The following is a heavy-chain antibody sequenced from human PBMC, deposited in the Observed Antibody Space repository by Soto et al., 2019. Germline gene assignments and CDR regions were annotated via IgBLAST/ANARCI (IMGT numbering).Heavy chain of an antibody. J-gene: IGHJ6*02. CDR3: ARVRAVDWLLNARSYGMDV. D-gene: IGHD3-9*01. CDR1: GFTFSSYS. V-gene: IGHV3-21*01. Sequence: VGSLRLSCAASGFTFSSYSMNWVRQAPGKGLEWVSSISSSSSYIYYADSVKGRFTISRDNAKNSLYLQMNSLRAEDTAVYYCARVRAVDWLLNARSYGMDVWGQGTLVTVSS. CDR2: ISSSSSYI.